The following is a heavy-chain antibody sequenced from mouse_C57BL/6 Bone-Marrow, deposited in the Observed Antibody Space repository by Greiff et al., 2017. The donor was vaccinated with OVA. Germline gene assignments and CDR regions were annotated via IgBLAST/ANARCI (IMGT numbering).Heavy chain of an antibody. Sequence: QVQLKESGAELARPGASVKLSCKASGYTFTSYGISWVKQRTGQGLEWIGEIYPRSGNTYYNEKFKGKATLTADKSSSTAYMELRSLTSEDSAVYFCARRIYYGNYPYYFDYWGQGTTLTVSS. J-gene: IGHJ2*01. CDR1: GYTFTSYG. D-gene: IGHD2-1*01. CDR3: ARRIYYGNYPYYFDY. V-gene: IGHV1-81*01. CDR2: IYPRSGNT.